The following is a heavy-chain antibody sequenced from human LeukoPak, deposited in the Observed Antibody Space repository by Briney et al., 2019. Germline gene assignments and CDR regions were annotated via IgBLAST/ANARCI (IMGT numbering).Heavy chain of an antibody. CDR3: AREATYSGYDRLDY. Sequence: GASVKVSCKASGYTFTSYGISWVRQAPGQGLEWMGWISACNGNTNYAQKLQGRVTMTTDTSTSTAYMELRGLRSDDTAVYYCAREATYSGYDRLDYWGQGTLVTVSS. CDR2: ISACNGNT. J-gene: IGHJ4*02. V-gene: IGHV1-18*04. CDR1: GYTFTSYG. D-gene: IGHD5-12*01.